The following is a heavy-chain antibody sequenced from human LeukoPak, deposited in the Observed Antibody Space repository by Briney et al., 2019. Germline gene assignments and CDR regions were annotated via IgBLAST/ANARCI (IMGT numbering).Heavy chain of an antibody. V-gene: IGHV3-33*08. CDR3: ARDRYDILTGYYMYFDY. CDR1: GFTFSAFA. CDR2: IWYDGSNK. Sequence: PGRSLRLSCAASGFTFSAFAMHWARQAPGKGLEWVAVIWYDGSNKYYADSVKGRFTISRDNSKNTLFLQMNSLRAEDTAVYYCARDRYDILTGYYMYFDYWGQGSLVTVSS. D-gene: IGHD3-9*01. J-gene: IGHJ4*02.